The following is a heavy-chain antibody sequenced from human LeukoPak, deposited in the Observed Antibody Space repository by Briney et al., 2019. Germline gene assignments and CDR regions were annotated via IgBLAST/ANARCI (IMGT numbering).Heavy chain of an antibody. V-gene: IGHV4-59*12. CDR3: ARVSRHRPPTYYYDSSGPIPYAFDI. Sequence: SETLSLTCSVSGGSISSYYWTWIRQPPGKGLEWIGHIYYSGSTSHNPSLKSRVTMSEDTSKNQFSLKLSSVTAADTAVYYCARVSRHRPPTYYYDSSGPIPYAFDIWGQGTMVTVS. CDR2: IYYSGST. CDR1: GGSISSYY. J-gene: IGHJ3*02. D-gene: IGHD3-22*01.